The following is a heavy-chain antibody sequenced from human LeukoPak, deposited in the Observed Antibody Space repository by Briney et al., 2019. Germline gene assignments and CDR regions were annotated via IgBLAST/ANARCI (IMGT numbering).Heavy chain of an antibody. Sequence: PAASVKISCKASRFTFTNYYMHWVRQAPGQGLEWMGVINPNNGGTFYAQTFQGRVTMTWDASTTTVYMDLSSLRSKDTAVYYCARGVTTAPPFDPWGQGTLVTVSS. CDR1: RFTFTNYY. CDR2: INPNNGGT. D-gene: IGHD4-17*01. J-gene: IGHJ5*02. V-gene: IGHV1-46*01. CDR3: ARGVTTAPPFDP.